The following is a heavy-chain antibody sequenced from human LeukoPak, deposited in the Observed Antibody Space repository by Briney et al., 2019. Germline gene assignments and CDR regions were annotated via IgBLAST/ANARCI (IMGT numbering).Heavy chain of an antibody. Sequence: SETLSLTCTVSGGSISSYYWSWIRQPPGKGLEWIGYIYYSGSTNYNPSLKSRVTISVDTSKNQFSLKLSSVTAADTAVYYCARGSRYFDLAFDYWGQGTLVTVSS. J-gene: IGHJ4*02. CDR3: ARGSRYFDLAFDY. CDR1: GGSISSYY. V-gene: IGHV4-59*01. CDR2: IYYSGST. D-gene: IGHD3-9*01.